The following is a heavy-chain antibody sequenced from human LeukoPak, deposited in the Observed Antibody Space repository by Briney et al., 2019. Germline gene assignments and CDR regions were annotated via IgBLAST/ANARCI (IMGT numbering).Heavy chain of an antibody. D-gene: IGHD6-13*01. CDR2: INHSGST. V-gene: IGHV4-34*01. CDR1: GGSFSGYY. Sequence: SETLSLTCAVYGGSFSGYYWSWIRQPPGKGLERIGEINHSGSTNYNPSLKSRVTISVDTSKNQFSLKLSSVTAADTAVYYCARGGRAAAGYKTDYWGQGTLVTVSS. CDR3: ARGGRAAAGYKTDY. J-gene: IGHJ4*02.